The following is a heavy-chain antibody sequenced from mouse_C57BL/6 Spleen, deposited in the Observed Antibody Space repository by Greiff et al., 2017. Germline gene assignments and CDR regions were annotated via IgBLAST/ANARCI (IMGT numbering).Heavy chain of an antibody. Sequence: EVMLVESGGDLVKPGGSLKLSCAASGFTFSSYGMSWVRQTPDKRLEWVATISSGGSYTYYPDSVKGRFTISRDNAKNTLDLQMSRLKSEDTAMYCCAGRQAETGRYFDVWGTGTTVTVSS. CDR1: GFTFSSYG. D-gene: IGHD3-3*01. J-gene: IGHJ1*03. CDR2: ISSGGSYT. V-gene: IGHV5-6*02. CDR3: AGRQAETGRYFDV.